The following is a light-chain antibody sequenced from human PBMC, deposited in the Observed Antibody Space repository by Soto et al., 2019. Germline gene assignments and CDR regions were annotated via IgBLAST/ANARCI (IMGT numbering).Light chain of an antibody. CDR3: QQTRTVPPEWT. Sequence: DIQMTQSPSSLSASVGDRVTITCRASQSIASYLNWYQQKPGKAPRLLIFATSNLQSGVPSRFSGSGSGTQFTLSISSLQPEDSATYYCQQTRTVPPEWTFGQGTKVEI. CDR2: ATS. CDR1: QSIASY. J-gene: IGKJ1*01. V-gene: IGKV1-39*01.